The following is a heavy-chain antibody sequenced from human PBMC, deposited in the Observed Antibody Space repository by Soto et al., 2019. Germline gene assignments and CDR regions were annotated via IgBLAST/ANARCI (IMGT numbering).Heavy chain of an antibody. CDR2: IKQDGSEK. Sequence: EVQLVESGGGLVQPGGSLRLSCAASGFTFSSYWMSWVRQAPGKGLEWVANIKQDGSEKYYVDSVKGRFTISRDNAKNSLYLQMNSLRAEDTAVYYCARESSSYYGSGSNFDYWGQGTLVTVSS. D-gene: IGHD3-10*01. V-gene: IGHV3-7*01. CDR1: GFTFSSYW. CDR3: ARESSSYYGSGSNFDY. J-gene: IGHJ4*02.